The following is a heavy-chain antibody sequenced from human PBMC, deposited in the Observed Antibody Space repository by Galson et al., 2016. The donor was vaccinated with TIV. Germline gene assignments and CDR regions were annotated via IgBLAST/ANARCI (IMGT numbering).Heavy chain of an antibody. CDR2: ISYDGSNK. Sequence: LRLSCAASGITFSMYALHWVRQAPGKGLEWVALISYDGSNKDYADSVKGRFTISRDNSKNTLYLHMSSLRAEDTAVYYCARDMGGYFQRHKFDYWGQGTLVTVSS. V-gene: IGHV3-30*04. CDR3: ARDMGGYFQRHKFDY. J-gene: IGHJ4*02. CDR1: GITFSMYA. D-gene: IGHD1-26*01.